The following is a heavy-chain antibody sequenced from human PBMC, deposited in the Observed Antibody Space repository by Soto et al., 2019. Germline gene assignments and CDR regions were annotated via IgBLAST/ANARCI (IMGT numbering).Heavy chain of an antibody. CDR3: AKATIVATMDV. CDR2: ISSSSSYI. V-gene: IGHV3-21*01. J-gene: IGHJ6*02. D-gene: IGHD5-12*01. Sequence: ESGGGLVKPGGSLRLSCVASGFALSNYSMNWVRQAPGKGLEWVSSISSSSSYIYYADSVKGRFTISRDSAKNSLYLQMNSLRPEDTARYYCAKATIVATMDVWGQGTTVTVSS. CDR1: GFALSNYS.